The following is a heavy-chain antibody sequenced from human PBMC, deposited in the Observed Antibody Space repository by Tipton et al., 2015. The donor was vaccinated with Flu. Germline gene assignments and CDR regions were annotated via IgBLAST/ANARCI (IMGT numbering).Heavy chain of an antibody. CDR3: ARDRRAEAGTEYYFDY. Sequence: VQLVQSGGGLVQPGGSLRLSCATSGFTFSHYWMNWVRQAPGKGLEWVANINQDGSEKHYVESVKGRFTISRDNSKNTLYLEMNSLRAEDTAVYYCARDRRAEAGTEYYFDYWGQGTLVTVSS. D-gene: IGHD6-13*01. CDR2: INQDGSEK. CDR1: GFTFSHYW. V-gene: IGHV3-7*03. J-gene: IGHJ4*02.